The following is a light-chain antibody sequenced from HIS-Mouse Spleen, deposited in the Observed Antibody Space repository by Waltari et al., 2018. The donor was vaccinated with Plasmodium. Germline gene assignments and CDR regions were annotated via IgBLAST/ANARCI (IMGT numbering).Light chain of an antibody. V-gene: IGLV2-23*01. CDR3: CSYAGSSTYV. J-gene: IGLJ1*01. Sequence: QSALTQPASVSGSPGQSITISCTGTSSDVGSSNLVSWYQQHPGKAPKLMIYEGSKRPSGVSDRFSGSESGNTAALTISGLQAEDEADYYCCSYAGSSTYVFGTGTKVTGL. CDR1: SSDVGSSNL. CDR2: EGS.